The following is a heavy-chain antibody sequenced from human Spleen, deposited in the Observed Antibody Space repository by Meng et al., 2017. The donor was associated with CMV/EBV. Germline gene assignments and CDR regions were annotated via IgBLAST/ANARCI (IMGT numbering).Heavy chain of an antibody. V-gene: IGHV3-NL1*01. CDR2: IYSGGST. CDR3: ARTPRGSYWDFFDY. J-gene: IGHJ4*02. CDR1: GFTFSSYG. D-gene: IGHD1-26*01. Sequence: GESLKISCAASGFTFSSYGMHWVRQAPGKGLEWVSVIYSGGSTYYADSVKGRFTISRDNSKNTLYLQMNSLRAEDTAVYYCARTPRGSYWDFFDYWGQGTLVTVSS.